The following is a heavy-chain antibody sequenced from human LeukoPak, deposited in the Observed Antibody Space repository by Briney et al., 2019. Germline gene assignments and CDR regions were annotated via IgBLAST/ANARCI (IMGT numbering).Heavy chain of an antibody. CDR2: ISYDGSNK. CDR1: GFTFSSYG. CDR3: AKETQHYYDFWSGYPGGGHFDY. D-gene: IGHD3-3*01. V-gene: IGHV3-30*18. Sequence: PGRSLRLSCAASGFTFSSYGMHCVRQAPGKGLEWVAVISYDGSNKYYADSVKGRFTISRDNSKNTLYLQMNSLRAEDTAVYYCAKETQHYYDFWSGYPGGGHFDYWGQGTLVTVSS. J-gene: IGHJ4*02.